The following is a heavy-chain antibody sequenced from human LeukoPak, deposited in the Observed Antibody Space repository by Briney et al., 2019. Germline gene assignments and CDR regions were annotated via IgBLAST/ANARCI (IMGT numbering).Heavy chain of an antibody. CDR3: ARWSPGVVAIHH. CDR1: GGSISTYY. V-gene: IGHV4-59*12. D-gene: IGHD2-15*01. J-gene: IGHJ4*02. CDR2: IYHSGST. Sequence: SETLSLTCTVSGGSISTYYWDWIRQPPGKGLEWIGEIYHSGSTNYNPSLKSRVTISVDKSKNQFSLKLSSVTAADTAVYYCARWSPGVVAIHHWGQGTLVTVSS.